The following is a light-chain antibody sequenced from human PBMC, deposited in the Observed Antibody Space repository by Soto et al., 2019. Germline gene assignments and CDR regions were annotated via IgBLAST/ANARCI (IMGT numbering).Light chain of an antibody. V-gene: IGKV3-20*01. Sequence: EIVLTQSPGTLSLSPGERATLSCRASQSVSSSYLAWYQQKPGQAPRLLIYGASSRATGIPDRIGGSGSGTDFTLTISRLEAEDFAVYYCHQYGSSPSTFGQGTEVEIK. CDR2: GAS. CDR3: HQYGSSPST. J-gene: IGKJ1*01. CDR1: QSVSSSY.